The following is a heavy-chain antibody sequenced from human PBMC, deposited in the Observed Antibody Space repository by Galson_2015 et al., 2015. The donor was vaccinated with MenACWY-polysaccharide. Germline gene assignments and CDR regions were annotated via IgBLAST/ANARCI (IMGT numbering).Heavy chain of an antibody. D-gene: IGHD3-22*01. Sequence: SLRLSCAASGFTFSSHGMHWVRQAPGKGLAWVASVSSDGSDKYYGNSVKGRFTISRDNSKNTIYLEMNSLRAEDTAVYYCARAGYYGSSGYYYYFDHWGQGTLVTVSS. J-gene: IGHJ4*02. CDR2: VSSDGSDK. CDR1: GFTFSSHG. CDR3: ARAGYYGSSGYYYYFDH. V-gene: IGHV3-33*01.